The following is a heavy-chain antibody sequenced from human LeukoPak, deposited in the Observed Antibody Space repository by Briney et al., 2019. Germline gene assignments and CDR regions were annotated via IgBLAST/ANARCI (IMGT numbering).Heavy chain of an antibody. Sequence: GGSLRLSCAASGYSFTSYRIGWVRQMPGKGLGWMGIIYPGDSDTRYSPSFQGQVTISADKSISTAYLQWSSLKASDTAMYYCARYVDTAMGDAFDIWGQGTMVTVSS. CDR2: IYPGDSDT. CDR3: ARYVDTAMGDAFDI. J-gene: IGHJ3*02. D-gene: IGHD5-18*01. CDR1: GYSFTSYR. V-gene: IGHV5-51*01.